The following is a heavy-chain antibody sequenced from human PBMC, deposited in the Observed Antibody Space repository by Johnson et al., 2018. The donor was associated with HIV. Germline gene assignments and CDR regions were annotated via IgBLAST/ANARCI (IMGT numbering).Heavy chain of an antibody. D-gene: IGHD6-13*01. CDR3: ARDGESQQLPLGDAFDV. Sequence: VQLVESGGGLVQSVGSLRLSCGASGFSVSNTYMNWVRQAPGKGLEWVSVIYSGGSTYYADSVRGRFTISRDNSKNTLYLQMSSLRAEDTAMYYCARDGESQQLPLGDAFDVWGQGTMVTVSS. V-gene: IGHV3-66*01. CDR1: GFSVSNTY. CDR2: IYSGGST. J-gene: IGHJ3*01.